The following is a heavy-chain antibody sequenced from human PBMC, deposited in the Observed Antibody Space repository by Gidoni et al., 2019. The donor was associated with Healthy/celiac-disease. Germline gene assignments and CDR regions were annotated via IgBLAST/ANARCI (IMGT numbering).Heavy chain of an antibody. Sequence: EVQLVESGGGLVQPGRSLRLSCAASGFTFDDYAMHWVRQAPGKGLEWVSGISWNSGSIGYADSVKGRFTISRDNAKNSLYLQMNSLRAEDTALYYCAKGATSDYYYYYMDVWGKGTTVTVSS. V-gene: IGHV3-9*01. J-gene: IGHJ6*03. CDR2: ISWNSGSI. CDR1: GFTFDDYA. D-gene: IGHD1-1*01. CDR3: AKGATSDYYYYYMDV.